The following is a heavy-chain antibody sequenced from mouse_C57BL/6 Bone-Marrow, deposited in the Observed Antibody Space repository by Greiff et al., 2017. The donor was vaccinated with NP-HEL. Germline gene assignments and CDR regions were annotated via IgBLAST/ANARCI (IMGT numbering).Heavy chain of an antibody. CDR3: ARVYYDYDEFAY. Sequence: QVQLKQSGAELVRPGASVKLSCKASGYTFTDYYINWVKQRPGQGLEWIARIYPGSGNTYYNEKFKGKATLPAEKSSSTAYMQLSSLTSEDSAVYYCARVYYDYDEFAYWGQGTLVTVSA. D-gene: IGHD2-4*01. J-gene: IGHJ3*01. CDR2: IYPGSGNT. CDR1: GYTFTDYY. V-gene: IGHV1-76*01.